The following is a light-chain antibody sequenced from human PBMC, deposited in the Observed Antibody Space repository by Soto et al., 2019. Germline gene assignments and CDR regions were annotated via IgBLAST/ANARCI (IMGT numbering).Light chain of an antibody. CDR2: GAS. V-gene: IGKV3-20*01. Sequence: EIVLTQSPGTLSLSPGERATLSCRASQSVSSSYLAWYQQKPGQAPRLLIYGASSRATGIPDRFSGSGSGTDFTLTISRLEPEDFAVDYCQQYCSSPYNFGQGTKLEIK. CDR3: QQYCSSPYN. CDR1: QSVSSSY. J-gene: IGKJ2*01.